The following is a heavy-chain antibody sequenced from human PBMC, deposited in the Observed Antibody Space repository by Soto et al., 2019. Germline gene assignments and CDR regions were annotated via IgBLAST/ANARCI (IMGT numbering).Heavy chain of an antibody. CDR1: GGTFRSYA. D-gene: IGHD3-22*01. V-gene: IGHV1-69*06. J-gene: IGHJ3*02. CDR2: TIPIFGTA. CDR3: ARYSRVDFTMIVVAPKGDAFDI. Sequence: GASVKVACKASGGTFRSYATSWVRQALGHGLEWMGGTIPIFGTANYAQKFQGRVRITEDKSKSTAYMELSSLRCEDVVVYYCARYSRVDFTMIVVAPKGDAFDIWGQGTMVTVSS.